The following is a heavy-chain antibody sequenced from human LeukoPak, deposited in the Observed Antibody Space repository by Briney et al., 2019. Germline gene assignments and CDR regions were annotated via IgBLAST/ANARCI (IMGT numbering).Heavy chain of an antibody. CDR1: GGSISSSNW. J-gene: IGHJ4*02. D-gene: IGHD3-9*01. CDR3: ARVSYDILTGPQYYFDY. Sequence: SETLSLTCAVSGGSISSSNWWSWVRQPPGKGLEWIGEIYHSGSTNYNPSLKSRVTISVDKSKNQFSLKLSSVAAADTAVYYCARVSYDILTGPQYYFDYWGQGTLVTVSS. CDR2: IYHSGST. V-gene: IGHV4-4*02.